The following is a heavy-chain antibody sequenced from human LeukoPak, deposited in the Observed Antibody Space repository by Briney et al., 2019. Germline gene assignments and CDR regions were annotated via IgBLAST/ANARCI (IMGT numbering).Heavy chain of an antibody. Sequence: ASVKVSCKASGYTFTSYAMNWVRQAPGQGLEWMGWINTNTGNPTYAQGFTGRFVFSLDTSVSTAYLQISSLKAEDTAVYCCARSPLERGYNWFDPWGQGTLVTVSS. CDR3: ARSPLERGYNWFDP. V-gene: IGHV7-4-1*02. CDR1: GYTFTSYA. J-gene: IGHJ5*02. D-gene: IGHD1-1*01. CDR2: INTNTGNP.